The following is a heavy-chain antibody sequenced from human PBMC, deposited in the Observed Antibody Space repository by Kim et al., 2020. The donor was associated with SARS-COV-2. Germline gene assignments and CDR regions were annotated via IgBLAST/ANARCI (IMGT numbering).Heavy chain of an antibody. CDR3: ARSDPKYSNGWTNWFDP. Sequence: GGSLRLSCAASGFTFSTYDMYWVRQATGKGLEWVSSISTTGDTYYPDSVKGRFTISRENAKNSVYLQMNSLTVGDTAMYYCARSDPKYSNGWTNWFDPWGQGTLVIVSS. CDR1: GFTFSTYD. J-gene: IGHJ5*02. D-gene: IGHD6-19*01. V-gene: IGHV3-13*01. CDR2: ISTTGDT.